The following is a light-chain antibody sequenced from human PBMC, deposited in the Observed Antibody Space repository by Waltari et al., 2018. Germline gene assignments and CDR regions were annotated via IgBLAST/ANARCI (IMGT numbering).Light chain of an antibody. J-gene: IGKJ2*01. V-gene: IGKV1-39*01. CDR2: AAF. Sequence: DIQMTQSPSPLSASVGDRVTITCRASQSISNYLNWYQQKPGKAPKLLIYAAFHLQSGVPSRFSDSGSGTDFTLTISSLQPEDFATYYCQQSYNTPNTFGQGTKLEIK. CDR1: QSISNY. CDR3: QQSYNTPNT.